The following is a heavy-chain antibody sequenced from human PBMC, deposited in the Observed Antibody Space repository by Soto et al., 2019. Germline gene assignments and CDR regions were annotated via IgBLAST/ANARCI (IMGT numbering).Heavy chain of an antibody. Sequence: TLSLTSSFSNGSISGFYWTWIRQPPGKILEWIGYIHYSGRTDYNPSLTSRATMSVDTSKNQFSLNLKSITAADTAGYYCVRVGLGIGNPFAYWGRGPRVT. CDR2: IHYSGRT. CDR1: NGSISGFY. D-gene: IGHD1-26*01. J-gene: IGHJ4*02. V-gene: IGHV4-59*12. CDR3: VRVGLGIGNPFAY.